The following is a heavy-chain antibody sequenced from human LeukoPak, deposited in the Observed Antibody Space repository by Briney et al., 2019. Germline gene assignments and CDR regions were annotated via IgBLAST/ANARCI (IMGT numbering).Heavy chain of an antibody. V-gene: IGHV4-34*01. Sequence: SETLSLICAVYGRPLSGYYGRWIRQPPGKGREWIGEINHSGSTNYNTSLKSRVTISVDTSKNQLYLQLSSVTAADTPVYYCARGRYYGSGSYQSYYYYGMDVWGQGTTVTVSS. CDR2: INHSGST. CDR3: ARGRYYGSGSYQSYYYYGMDV. D-gene: IGHD3-10*01. CDR1: GRPLSGYY. J-gene: IGHJ6*02.